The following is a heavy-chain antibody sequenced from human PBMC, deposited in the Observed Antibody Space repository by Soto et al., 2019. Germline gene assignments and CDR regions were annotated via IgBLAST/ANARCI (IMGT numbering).Heavy chain of an antibody. CDR2: MYNTGST. V-gene: IGHV4-59*01. CDR3: ARDLWGYCGTDCYPLDV. Sequence: PSETLSLTCTVSGGSTSSYYWSWIRQPPGKGLEWIGYMYNTGSTVYNPSFKSRVTISVDTSKNQFSLKLNSVTAADTAVYYCARDLWGYCGTDCYPLDVWGQGTTVTV. CDR1: GGSTSSYY. J-gene: IGHJ6*02. D-gene: IGHD2-21*02.